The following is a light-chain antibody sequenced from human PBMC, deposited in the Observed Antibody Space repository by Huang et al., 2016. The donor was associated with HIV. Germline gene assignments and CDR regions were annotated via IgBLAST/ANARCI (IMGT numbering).Light chain of an antibody. CDR2: ATS. V-gene: IGKV1-39*01. J-gene: IGKJ2*01. Sequence: DVELTQSPSSLSASVGDRITITCRASHSVINSLNWYQQLPEEDPRLLIYATSKLQSGVPSRFTGSGSGTDFALTINGLRPEDFATYYCQQSYTSPHTFGQGTKLE. CDR3: QQSYTSPHT. CDR1: HSVINS.